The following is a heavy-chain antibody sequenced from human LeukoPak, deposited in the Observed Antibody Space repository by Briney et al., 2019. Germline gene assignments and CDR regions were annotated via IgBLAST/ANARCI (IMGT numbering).Heavy chain of an antibody. CDR3: ARGQTTFLD. CDR2: VKQDGSEK. CDR1: GFTFGSYW. Sequence: PGGSLRLSCAASGFTFGSYWMSWVRQAPGKGLEWVAHVKQDGSEKRYVDPVKGRFTISRDNAKNSQYLQMNSLRAEDTAVYYCARGQTTFLDWGQGTLVTVSS. V-gene: IGHV3-7*01. D-gene: IGHD2/OR15-2a*01. J-gene: IGHJ4*02.